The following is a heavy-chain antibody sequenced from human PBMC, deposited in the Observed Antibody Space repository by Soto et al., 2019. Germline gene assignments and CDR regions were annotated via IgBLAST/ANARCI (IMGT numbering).Heavy chain of an antibody. D-gene: IGHD3-10*01. J-gene: IGHJ4*03. CDR2: ISSNGDT. CDR3: AREEPLWSQSLYI. Sequence: HVQLQESGPGLLKPSQTLSLTCRVSGVPTDTAGFHWGWIRQLPVTALELIGYISSNGDTPYHPSLESRVTMSLHTAKGHFTLKMKSVTDADTAVYFCAREEPLWSQSLYIWGHGNLVTVAS. V-gene: IGHV4-31*03. CDR1: GVPTDTAGFH.